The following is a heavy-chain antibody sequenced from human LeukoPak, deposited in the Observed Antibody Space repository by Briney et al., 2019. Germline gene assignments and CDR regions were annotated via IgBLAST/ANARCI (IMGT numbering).Heavy chain of an antibody. J-gene: IGHJ6*03. CDR3: ARDPGLMVRGSRRGYDGNYYYMDV. V-gene: IGHV4-59*01. CDR1: GGSISTYY. Sequence: PSGTLSLTCAVSGGSISTYYWSWFRQPPGKGLEWIGYIYYSGYTNYIPSLKSRVTISLDTSKNQFSLSLSSVTAADTAVYYCARDPGLMVRGSRRGYDGNYYYMDVWGKGTTVTISS. D-gene: IGHD3-10*01. CDR2: IYYSGYT.